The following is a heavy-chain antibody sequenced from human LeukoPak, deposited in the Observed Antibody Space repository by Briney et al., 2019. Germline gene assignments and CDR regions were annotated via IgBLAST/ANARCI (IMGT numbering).Heavy chain of an antibody. CDR3: ARGVPLVTPYFDY. CDR1: GGPFSGYY. D-gene: IGHD3-9*01. V-gene: IGHV4-34*01. J-gene: IGHJ4*02. CDR2: INHSGST. Sequence: SETLSLTCAVYGGPFSGYYWSWIRQPPGKGLEWIGEINHSGSTNYNPSLKSRVTISVDTSKNQFSLKLSSVTAADTAVYYCARGVPLVTPYFDYWGQGTLVTVSS.